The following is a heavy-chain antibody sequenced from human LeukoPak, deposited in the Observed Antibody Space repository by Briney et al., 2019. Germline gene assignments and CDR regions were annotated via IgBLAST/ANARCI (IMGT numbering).Heavy chain of an antibody. CDR2: MNPNSGNT. J-gene: IGHJ4*02. CDR3: ARVKGDYYDSSGYLDY. D-gene: IGHD3-22*01. V-gene: IGHV1-8*01. CDR1: GYTFTSYD. Sequence: ASVKVSCKASGYTFTSYDINWVRQATGQGLEWMGWMNPNSGNTGYAQKFQGRVTITADKSTSTAYMELSSLRSEDTAVYYCARVKGDYYDSSGYLDYWGQGTLVTVSS.